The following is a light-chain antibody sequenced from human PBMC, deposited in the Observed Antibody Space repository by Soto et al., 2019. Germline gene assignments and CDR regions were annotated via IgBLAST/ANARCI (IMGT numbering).Light chain of an antibody. J-gene: IGKJ4*01. CDR1: QSVSSY. V-gene: IGKV3-11*01. CDR2: DAS. Sequence: EIVLTQSPATLSLSPGERATLSCRASQSVSSYLAWYPQKPGQAPRLLIYDASNRATGIPARFSGSGSGTDFTLTISSLEPEDFAVYYCQQRSNWPPGTFGGGNKVEIK. CDR3: QQRSNWPPGT.